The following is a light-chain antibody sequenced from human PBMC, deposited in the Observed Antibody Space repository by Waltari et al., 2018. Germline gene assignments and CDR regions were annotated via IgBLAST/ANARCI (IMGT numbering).Light chain of an antibody. CDR1: SSNMGAGHD. Sequence: QSVLTQPPSVSGAPGQRVTISFTGRSSNMGAGHDAHWYQQIPGSAPKVLIYRDDNRPSGVPGRFSGSKSGTSASLSVTGLHVEDEADYFCQSYDRDLNAVLFGGGTKLTVL. J-gene: IGLJ2*01. CDR2: RDD. V-gene: IGLV1-40*01. CDR3: QSYDRDLNAVL.